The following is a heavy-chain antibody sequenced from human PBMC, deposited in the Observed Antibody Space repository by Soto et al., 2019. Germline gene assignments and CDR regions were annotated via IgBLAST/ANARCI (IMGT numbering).Heavy chain of an antibody. J-gene: IGHJ4*02. CDR3: ARDRLGDGYNDY. CDR1: GDSVSSNSAA. Sequence: QTLSLSCAISGDSVSSNSAAWTLIRQSPSRGLEWLGRTYYRSKWYDNYAVSVKSRITINPDTSKNQFSLQLNSVTPGDTAVYYCARDRLGDGYNDYWGQGTLVTVSS. CDR2: TYYRSKWYD. V-gene: IGHV6-1*01. D-gene: IGHD5-12*01.